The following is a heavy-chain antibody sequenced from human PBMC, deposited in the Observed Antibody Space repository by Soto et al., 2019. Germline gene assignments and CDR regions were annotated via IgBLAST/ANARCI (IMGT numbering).Heavy chain of an antibody. CDR3: ARVSGGYYYYGMDV. J-gene: IGHJ6*01. V-gene: IGHV3-30-3*01. Sequence: QGQLVESGGGVVQPGRSLRLSCAASGFTFSNYAIHWVRQAPGKGLEWVAVISYDGSNKFYADSVRGRFTISRDNSKNTVNLQMNSRRAEATAVYYCARVSGGYYYYGMDVWGQGTTVTVSS. CDR1: GFTFSNYA. CDR2: ISYDGSNK. D-gene: IGHD5-12*01.